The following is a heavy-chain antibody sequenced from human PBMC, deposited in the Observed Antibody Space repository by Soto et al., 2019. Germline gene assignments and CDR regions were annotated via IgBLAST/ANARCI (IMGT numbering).Heavy chain of an antibody. J-gene: IGHJ6*02. Sequence: QVQLVQSGAEVKKPGSSVKVSCKASGGTFSSYAISWVRQAPGQGLEWMGGIIPIFGTANYAQKFQGRVTITADESTSTAYMGLSSLRSEDTAVYYCASGTRYDFWSGYYYYYYGMDVWGQGTTVTVSS. V-gene: IGHV1-69*01. CDR1: GGTFSSYA. D-gene: IGHD3-3*01. CDR3: ASGTRYDFWSGYYYYYYGMDV. CDR2: IIPIFGTA.